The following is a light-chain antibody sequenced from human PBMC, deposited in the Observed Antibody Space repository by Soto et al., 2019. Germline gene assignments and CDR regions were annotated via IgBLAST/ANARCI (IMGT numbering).Light chain of an antibody. CDR2: DDS. CDR3: QAGDSSVV. V-gene: IGLV3-1*01. CDR1: KLGGKY. Sequence: SYELTQPPSVSVSPGQTASMTCSGDKLGGKYVCWYQQKPGQSPVLVIYDDSKRPSGIPERFSGSNSGNTATLTLSGTQSLDEADYYCQAGDSSVVFGGGTKVTVL. J-gene: IGLJ2*01.